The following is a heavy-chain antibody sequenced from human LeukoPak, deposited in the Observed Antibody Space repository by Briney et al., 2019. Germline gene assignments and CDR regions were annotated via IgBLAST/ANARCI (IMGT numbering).Heavy chain of an antibody. D-gene: IGHD2-2*01. CDR1: GYSISSGYY. Sequence: PSETLSLTCAVSGYSISSGYYWGWIRQPPGKGLEWIGSIYHSGSTYYNPSLKSRVTISVDTSKNQFSLKLRSVTAAATAVYYWARFRVVPAARFDPWGQGTLVTVSP. CDR3: ARFRVVPAARFDP. V-gene: IGHV4-38-2*01. CDR2: IYHSGST. J-gene: IGHJ5*02.